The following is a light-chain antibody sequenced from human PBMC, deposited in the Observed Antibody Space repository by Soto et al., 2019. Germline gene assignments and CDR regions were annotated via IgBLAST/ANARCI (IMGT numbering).Light chain of an antibody. Sequence: EIVLTQSPGTLSLSPGERATLSCRASQSVSSSYLAWYQQKPGQAPRLLIYGASSRATGIPDRSSGSGSGTDFPLTISRLEHEDFAVYYCQQYGSSPPYTFGQGTKLELK. CDR2: GAS. CDR3: QQYGSSPPYT. V-gene: IGKV3-20*01. CDR1: QSVSSSY. J-gene: IGKJ2*01.